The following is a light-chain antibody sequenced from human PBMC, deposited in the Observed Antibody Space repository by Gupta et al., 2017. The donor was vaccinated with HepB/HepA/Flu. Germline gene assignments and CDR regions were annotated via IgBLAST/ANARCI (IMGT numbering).Light chain of an antibody. J-gene: IGLJ3*02. Sequence: QSVLPQPPPASGSPGQRVTISCSGSTSNIGNNPVNWYQHLPGTAPTLLIDNNQQRPPGVPDRVSASKTGTTASTVISCRLTDDDADEYCGESDDSRNGVFGGGTKLTVL. V-gene: IGLV1-44*01. CDR1: TSNIGNNP. CDR2: NNQ. CDR3: GESDDSRNGV.